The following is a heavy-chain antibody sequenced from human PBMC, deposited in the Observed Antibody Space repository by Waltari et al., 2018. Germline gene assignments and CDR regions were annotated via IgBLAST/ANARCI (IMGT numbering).Heavy chain of an antibody. V-gene: IGHV4-39*07. CDR1: GGSISSSSYY. CDR3: ARVYCSSTSCYSLTTLYNWFDP. Sequence: QLQLQESGPGLVKPSETLSLTCTVSGGSISSSSYYWGWIRQPPGKGLEWIGSIYYSGSTYYNPSLKSRVTISVDTSKNQFSLKLSSVTAADTAVYYCARVYCSSTSCYSLTTLYNWFDPWGQGTLVTVSS. D-gene: IGHD2-2*02. CDR2: IYYSGST. J-gene: IGHJ5*02.